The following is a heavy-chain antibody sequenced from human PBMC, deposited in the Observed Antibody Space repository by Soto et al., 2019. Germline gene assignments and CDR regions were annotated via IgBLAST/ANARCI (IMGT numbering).Heavy chain of an antibody. CDR2: ISAYNGNT. J-gene: IGHJ4*02. Sequence: GASVKVSCKASGYTFTSYGISWVRQAPGQGLEWMGWISAYNGNTNYAQKLQGRVTMTTDTSTSTAYMELRSLRSDDTAVYYRAILWFGELLQESWGQGTLVTVSS. D-gene: IGHD3-10*01. CDR3: AILWFGELLQES. CDR1: GYTFTSYG. V-gene: IGHV1-18*01.